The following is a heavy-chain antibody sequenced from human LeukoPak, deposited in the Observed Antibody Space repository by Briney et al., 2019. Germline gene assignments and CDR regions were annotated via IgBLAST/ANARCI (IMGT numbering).Heavy chain of an antibody. Sequence: SETLSHTCTVSGGSISSYYWSWIRQPPGKGLEWIGYIYYSGSTNYNPSLKSRVTISVDTSKNQFSLKLSSVTAADTAVYYCARNSVSDSSGYYYSAFDIWGQGTMVTVSS. CDR2: IYYSGST. J-gene: IGHJ3*02. CDR3: ARNSVSDSSGYYYSAFDI. D-gene: IGHD3-22*01. CDR1: GGSISSYY. V-gene: IGHV4-59*01.